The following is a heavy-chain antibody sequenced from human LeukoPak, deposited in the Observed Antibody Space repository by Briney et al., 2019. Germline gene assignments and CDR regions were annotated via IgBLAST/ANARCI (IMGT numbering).Heavy chain of an antibody. D-gene: IGHD3-22*01. Sequence: ASVKVSCKASGYTFTSYAMNWVRQAPGQGLEWMGWINTNTGNPTYAQGFTGRFVFSLDTSVSTAYLQISSLKAEDTAVYYCARATMNSRYYYYGMDVWGQGTTVTVSS. CDR3: ARATMNSRYYYYGMDV. V-gene: IGHV7-4-1*02. CDR2: INTNTGNP. CDR1: GYTFTSYA. J-gene: IGHJ6*02.